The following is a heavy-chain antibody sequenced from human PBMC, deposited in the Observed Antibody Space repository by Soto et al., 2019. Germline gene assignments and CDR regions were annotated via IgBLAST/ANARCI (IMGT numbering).Heavy chain of an antibody. J-gene: IGHJ4*02. CDR1: GFTFDDYA. D-gene: IGHD2-2*01. CDR2: ISWNSGSI. V-gene: IGHV3-9*01. Sequence: EVHLVESGGGLVQPGRSLRLSCAASGFTFDDYAMQWVRQAPGKGLEWVSGISWNSGSIGYADSVKGRFTISRDNAKNSLYLQMNSRRAEDTALYYCAKGYCSSTSCYLGFGWGQGTLVTVSS. CDR3: AKGYCSSTSCYLGFG.